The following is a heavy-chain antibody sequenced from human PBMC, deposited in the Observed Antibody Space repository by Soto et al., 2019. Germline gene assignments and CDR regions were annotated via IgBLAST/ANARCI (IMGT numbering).Heavy chain of an antibody. CDR3: ARDEVITFAGATDY. V-gene: IGHV3-66*01. D-gene: IGHD3-16*01. J-gene: IGHJ4*02. CDR2: IYSGGST. CDR1: GLTVSSNY. Sequence: EVQLVESGGGLVQPGGSLRLSCAASGLTVSSNYMSWVRQAPGKGLEWVAVIYSGGSTYYEDSVKGRFTISRDNSKNTLYLQMNSLRAEDTAVYYCARDEVITFAGATDYWGQGTLVTVSS.